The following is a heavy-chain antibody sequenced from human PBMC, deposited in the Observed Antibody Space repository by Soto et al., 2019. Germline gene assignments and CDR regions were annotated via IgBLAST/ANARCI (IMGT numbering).Heavy chain of an antibody. D-gene: IGHD3-22*01. CDR2: ISGSGGST. J-gene: IGHJ3*02. Sequence: SLRLSCAASGFTFSSYAMSWVRQAPGKGLEWVSAISGSGGSTYYADSVKGRFTISRDNSKNTLYLQMNSLRAEDTAIYYCAKEGYYYDSSGYHYDAFDIWGQGTMVTVSS. V-gene: IGHV3-23*01. CDR3: AKEGYYYDSSGYHYDAFDI. CDR1: GFTFSSYA.